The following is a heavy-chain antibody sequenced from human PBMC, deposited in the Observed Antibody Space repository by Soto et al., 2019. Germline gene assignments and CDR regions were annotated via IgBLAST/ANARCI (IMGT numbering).Heavy chain of an antibody. V-gene: IGHV1-69*06. CDR3: ARYSSGWYGADA. D-gene: IGHD6-19*01. CDR1: GGTVSSYA. J-gene: IGHJ5*02. Sequence: SVKVSCKASGGTVSSYAISWVRQAPGQGLEWMGGIIPIFGTANYAQKFQGRVTITADKSTSTAYMELSSLRSEDTAVYYCARYSSGWYGADAWGQGTLVTVSS. CDR2: IIPIFGTA.